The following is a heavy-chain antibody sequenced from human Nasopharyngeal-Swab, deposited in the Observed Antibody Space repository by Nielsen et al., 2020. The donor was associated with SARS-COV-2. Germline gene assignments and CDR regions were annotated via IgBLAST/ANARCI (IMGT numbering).Heavy chain of an antibody. D-gene: IGHD2-2*01. CDR3: ARGLVVPAAMRDYYYYYGMDV. V-gene: IGHV4-61*02. Sequence: SETLSLTCTVSGGSISSGSYYWSWIRQPAGKGLEWIGRIYTSGSTNYNPSLKSRVTMSVDTSKNQFSLKLSSVTAADTAVYYCARGLVVPAAMRDYYYYYGMDVWGQGTTVTVSS. J-gene: IGHJ6*02. CDR2: IYTSGST. CDR1: GGSISSGSYY.